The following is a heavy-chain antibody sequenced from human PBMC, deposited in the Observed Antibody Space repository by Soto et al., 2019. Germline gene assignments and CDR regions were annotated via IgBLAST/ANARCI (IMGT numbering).Heavy chain of an antibody. Sequence: QVQLVESGGGVVQPGRSLRLSCAASGFTFSSYGMHWVRQAPGKGLEWVAVISYDGSNKYYADSVKGRFTISRDNSKNTLYRQMNSLRAEDTAVYYCAKSYQQLLAPFDYWGQGTLVTVSS. D-gene: IGHD6-13*01. CDR2: ISYDGSNK. J-gene: IGHJ4*02. CDR3: AKSYQQLLAPFDY. V-gene: IGHV3-30*18. CDR1: GFTFSSYG.